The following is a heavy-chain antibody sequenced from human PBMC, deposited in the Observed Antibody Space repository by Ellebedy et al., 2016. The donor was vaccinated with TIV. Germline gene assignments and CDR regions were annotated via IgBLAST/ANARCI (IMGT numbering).Heavy chain of an antibody. CDR2: ISRSGTTV. D-gene: IGHD5-12*01. V-gene: IGHV3-48*01. CDR1: GFIFRSYS. Sequence: GESLKISCAASGFIFRSYSMNWVRQAPGKGLEWVSYISRSGTTVYYADSVKGRFTVSRDTYKNSVFLHLNSLTADATAVYYCARVVAEETFFDFWGPGTLVTVS. J-gene: IGHJ5*01. CDR3: ARVVAEETFFDF.